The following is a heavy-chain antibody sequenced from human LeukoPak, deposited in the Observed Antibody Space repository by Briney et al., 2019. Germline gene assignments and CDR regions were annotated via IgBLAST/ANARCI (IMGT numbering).Heavy chain of an antibody. D-gene: IGHD3-3*01. CDR3: ARVPQLRFLGWLPNPYYYYYGMDV. V-gene: IGHV1-18*01. Sequence: EASVKVSCKASGYTFTSYGISWVRQAPGQGLEWMGWISAYNGNTNYAQKLQGRVTMTTDTSTSTAYMELRSLRSDDTAVYYCARVPQLRFLGWLPNPYYYYYGMDVWGQGTTVTVSS. J-gene: IGHJ6*02. CDR1: GYTFTSYG. CDR2: ISAYNGNT.